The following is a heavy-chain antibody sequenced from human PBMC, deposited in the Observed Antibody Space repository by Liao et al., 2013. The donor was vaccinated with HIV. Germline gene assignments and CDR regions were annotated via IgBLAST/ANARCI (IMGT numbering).Heavy chain of an antibody. D-gene: IGHD3-22*01. CDR2: IYYSGST. CDR3: ARVDRAPNFFDH. J-gene: IGHJ4*02. Sequence: QLQLQESGPGLVKPSETLSLTCTVSGGSISSYYWSWIRQAPGKGLEWIGYIYYSGSTYYNPSLKGRVTISIDTSRNKFSLNLHSVTVADTAVYYCARVDRAPNFFDHWGQGSLVIVSS. V-gene: IGHV4-59*08. CDR1: GGSISSYY.